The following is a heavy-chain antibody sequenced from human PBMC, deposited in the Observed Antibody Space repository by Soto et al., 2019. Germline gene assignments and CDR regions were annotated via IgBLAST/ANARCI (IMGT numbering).Heavy chain of an antibody. CDR2: ISYDGSNK. V-gene: IGHV3-30-3*01. D-gene: IGHD3-3*01. Sequence: PGGSLRLSCAASGFTFSSYAMHWVRQAPGKELEWVAVISYDGSNKYYADSVKGRFTISRDNSKNTLYLQMNSLRAEDTAVYYCARVGDSRITIFGVVPLFGMDVWGQGTTVTVSS. CDR1: GFTFSSYA. J-gene: IGHJ6*02. CDR3: ARVGDSRITIFGVVPLFGMDV.